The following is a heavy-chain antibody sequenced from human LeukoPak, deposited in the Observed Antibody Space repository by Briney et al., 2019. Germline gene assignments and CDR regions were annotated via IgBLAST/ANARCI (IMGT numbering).Heavy chain of an antibody. CDR2: ISAYNGDT. CDR3: ARGGPAPHRITLIVVASSTDAFDI. CDR1: GYTFTGYY. J-gene: IGHJ3*02. D-gene: IGHD3-22*01. Sequence: ASVKVSCKASGYTFTGYYMHWVRQAPGQGLEWMGWISAYNGDTNYAQKLQGRVTMTTDTSTSTAYMELRSLRSDDTAVYYCARGGPAPHRITLIVVASSTDAFDIWGQGTMVTVSS. V-gene: IGHV1-18*04.